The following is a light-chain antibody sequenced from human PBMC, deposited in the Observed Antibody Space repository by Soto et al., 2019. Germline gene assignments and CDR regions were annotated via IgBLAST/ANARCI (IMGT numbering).Light chain of an antibody. V-gene: IGLV1-44*01. J-gene: IGLJ3*02. CDR1: SSNIGSNS. CDR3: AAWDHSLNAVM. Sequence: QSVLTQPPSASGTPGQRVTISCSGSSSNIGSNSVNWYQHLPGTAPKLLIYGSDQRPSGVPDRFSGSKSGTSVSLAISGLQSEDEADYYCAAWDHSLNAVMFGGGTKLTVL. CDR2: GSD.